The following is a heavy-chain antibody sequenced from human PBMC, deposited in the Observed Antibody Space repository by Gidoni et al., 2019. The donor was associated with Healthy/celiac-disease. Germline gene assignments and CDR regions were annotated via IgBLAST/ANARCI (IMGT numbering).Heavy chain of an antibody. D-gene: IGHD3-16*01. J-gene: IGHJ6*02. CDR2: IYPRVSDT. CDR1: GYRFTSYW. Sequence: EVQLVQSGAELNTRGESLRIFCKGTGYRFTSYWIGWVRQMPGKGLEWMGSIYPRVSDTRYSPSFQGQVTISADTSISTAYLQWSSLRASVTAMYYCASLVWGMDVWGQGTTVTVSS. V-gene: IGHV5-51*01. CDR3: ASLVWGMDV.